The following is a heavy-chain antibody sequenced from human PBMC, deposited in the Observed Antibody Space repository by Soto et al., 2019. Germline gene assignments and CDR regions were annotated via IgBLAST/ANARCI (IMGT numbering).Heavy chain of an antibody. D-gene: IGHD2-15*01. V-gene: IGHV3-30*18. J-gene: IGHJ4*02. Sequence: GGSLRLSCAASGFTFSSYGMHWVRQAPGKGLEWVAVISYDGSNKYYADSVKGRFTISRDNAKNTLYLQMNSLRAEDTAVYYCAKDILGVVAAMDSWGQGTLVTVSS. CDR1: GFTFSSYG. CDR2: ISYDGSNK. CDR3: AKDILGVVAAMDS.